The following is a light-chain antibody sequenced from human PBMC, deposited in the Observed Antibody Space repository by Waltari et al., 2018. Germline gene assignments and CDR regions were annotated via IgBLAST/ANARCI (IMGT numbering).Light chain of an antibody. CDR3: AAWDDSLNGVL. V-gene: IGLV1-44*01. J-gene: IGLJ3*02. CDR1: SSNIGSYT. Sequence: QSVLTQPPSMSGAPGQRVTISCSGSSSNIGSYTVNWYQQFPGTAPKLLIYSSNPRSSGVPGRFSGSMSGTSASLAISGLQSEDEADYFCAAWDDSLNGVLFGGGTKLTVL. CDR2: SSN.